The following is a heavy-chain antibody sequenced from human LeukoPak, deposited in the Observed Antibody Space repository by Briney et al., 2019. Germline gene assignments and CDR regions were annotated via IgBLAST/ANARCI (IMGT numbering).Heavy chain of an antibody. CDR1: GYNFTNHW. D-gene: IGHD6-6*01. J-gene: IGHJ5*02. Sequence: GESLKISCKASGYNFTNHWVAWVRQRHGEGLEWMGIIWPDDSDTRYSPSFQGLVTISVDKSIGTAHLQWRSLKASDTALYFCARHSDVPLDLWGQGTLVIVSS. CDR3: ARHSDVPLDL. CDR2: IWPDDSDT. V-gene: IGHV5-51*01.